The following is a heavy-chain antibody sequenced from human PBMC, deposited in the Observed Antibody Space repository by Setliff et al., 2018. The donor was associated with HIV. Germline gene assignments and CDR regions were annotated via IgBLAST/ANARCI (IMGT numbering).Heavy chain of an antibody. CDR3: AKGVKFLDP. Sequence: PGRSLRLPCAASGFAVSNNYLAWGRQAPGKGLEWVAVMNSDGTTYYTDSVQGRFTISRDNSNNIVFLQMNSLLAQDTAVYYCAKGVKFLDPWGQGTLVTVSS. D-gene: IGHD2-21*01. V-gene: IGHV3-53*01. CDR2: MNSDGTT. CDR1: GFAVSNNY. J-gene: IGHJ5*02.